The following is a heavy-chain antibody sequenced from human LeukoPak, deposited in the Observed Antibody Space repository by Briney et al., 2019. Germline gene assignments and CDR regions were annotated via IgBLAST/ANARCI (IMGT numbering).Heavy chain of an antibody. CDR2: IWYDGSIK. V-gene: IGHV3-33*01. J-gene: IGHJ4*02. CDR3: ARVWAWGSGNYFDN. D-gene: IGHD7-27*01. Sequence: GGSLRLSCAASGFTFSSYGMHWVRQAPGKGLEWVAVIWYDGSIKYYADSVKGRFSISRDNSKNTLYLQMHSLRVEDTALYYCARVWAWGSGNYFDNWGQGTLVTVSS. CDR1: GFTFSSYG.